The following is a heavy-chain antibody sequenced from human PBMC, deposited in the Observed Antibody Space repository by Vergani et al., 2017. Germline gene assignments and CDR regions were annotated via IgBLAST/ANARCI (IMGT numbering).Heavy chain of an antibody. CDR1: GFTFSSYA. V-gene: IGHV3-30*01. D-gene: IGHD2-2*01. CDR3: ASDLGYCSSTSCYMTLDY. Sequence: QVQLVESGGGVVQPGRSLRLSCAASGFTFSSYAMHWVRQAPGKGLEWVAVISYDGSNKYYADSVKGRFTISRDNSKNTLYLQMNSLRAEDTAVYYCASDLGYCSSTSCYMTLDYWGQGTLVTVSS. CDR2: ISYDGSNK. J-gene: IGHJ4*02.